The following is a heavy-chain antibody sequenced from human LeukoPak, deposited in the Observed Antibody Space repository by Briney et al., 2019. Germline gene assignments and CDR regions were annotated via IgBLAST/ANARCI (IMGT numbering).Heavy chain of an antibody. CDR1: GFTFSNYW. V-gene: IGHV3-74*01. J-gene: IGHJ6*02. CDR3: ARDRTAWFGDLLKGYGMDV. CDR2: IDTNGIAT. D-gene: IGHD3-10*01. Sequence: PGGSLRLSCAASGFTFSNYWMHWIRQALGKGLVWVSRIDTNGIATTYVDSVKGRFTISRDNAKKTLYLQMNSLRAEDTAVYYCARDRTAWFGDLLKGYGMDVWRQGTTVTVSS.